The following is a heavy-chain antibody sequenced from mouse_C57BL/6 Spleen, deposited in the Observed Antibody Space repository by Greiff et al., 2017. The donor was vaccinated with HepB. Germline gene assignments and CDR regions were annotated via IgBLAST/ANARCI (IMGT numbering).Heavy chain of an antibody. D-gene: IGHD1-1*01. CDR3: ARCPDYYGSSTWFAY. J-gene: IGHJ3*01. CDR2: ILPGSGST. V-gene: IGHV1-9*01. CDR1: GYTFTGYW. Sequence: VQLQQSGAELLKPGASVKLSCKATGYTFTGYWIEWVTQRPGHGLEWIGEILPGSGSTNYNEKFKGKATFTADTSSNTAYLQRSSLTTEDSAIYYWARCPDYYGSSTWFAYWGQGTLVTVAA.